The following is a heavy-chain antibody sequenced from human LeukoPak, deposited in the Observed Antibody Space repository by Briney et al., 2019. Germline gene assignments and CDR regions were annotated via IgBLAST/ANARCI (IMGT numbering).Heavy chain of an antibody. Sequence: AGGSLRLSCAASGLTFSSYWMTWVRQAPGKGLEWVATIKYDGSETYYVDSVRGRFSISRDNAKNSLYLQMNGLRAEDTAVYYCARDSTLSNYWGQGTLVTVSS. CDR2: IKYDGSET. D-gene: IGHD3-16*01. V-gene: IGHV3-7*04. CDR1: GLTFSSYW. J-gene: IGHJ4*02. CDR3: ARDSTLSNY.